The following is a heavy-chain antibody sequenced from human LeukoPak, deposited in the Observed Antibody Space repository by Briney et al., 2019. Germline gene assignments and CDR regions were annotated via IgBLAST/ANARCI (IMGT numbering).Heavy chain of an antibody. D-gene: IGHD1-26*01. CDR1: DGSINSYY. Sequence: SETLSLTCSVSDGSINSYYWNWIRRPPGKGLEWIGYIYYNGNTNYSPSLKSRVTMSVDTSKNLFSPKVSSVTAADTAVYYCARGRSNYYGMDVWGQGTTVTVSS. V-gene: IGHV4-59*01. CDR3: ARGRSNYYGMDV. CDR2: IYYNGNT. J-gene: IGHJ6*02.